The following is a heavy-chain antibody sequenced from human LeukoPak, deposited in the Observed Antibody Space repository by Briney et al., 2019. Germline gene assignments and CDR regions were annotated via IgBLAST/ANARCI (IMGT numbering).Heavy chain of an antibody. CDR3: ARALYYDFWSGYFPY. CDR1: GGSFSGYY. D-gene: IGHD3-3*01. CDR2: INHSGST. V-gene: IGHV4-34*01. J-gene: IGHJ4*02. Sequence: SETLSLTCAVYGGSFSGYYWSWIRQPPGKGLEWIGEINHSGSTNYNPSLKSRVTISVDTSKNQFSLKLSSVTAADTAVYYCARALYYDFWSGYFPYWGQGTLVTVSS.